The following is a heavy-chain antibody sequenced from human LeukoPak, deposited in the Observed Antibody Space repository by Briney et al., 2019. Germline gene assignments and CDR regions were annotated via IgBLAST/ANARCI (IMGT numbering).Heavy chain of an antibody. CDR2: VRVNGRST. J-gene: IGHJ4*02. D-gene: IGHD2-21*01. V-gene: IGHV3-23*01. Sequence: GGSLRLSCTASGFTFSTYDMNRVRQAPGKGLEWVSTVRVNGRSTYYADSVKGRFTISRDNSKNTLYLQMNSLRAEDTALYYCAKPGEPSNYFFDYWGQGALVTVSS. CDR3: AKPGEPSNYFFDY. CDR1: GFTFSTYD.